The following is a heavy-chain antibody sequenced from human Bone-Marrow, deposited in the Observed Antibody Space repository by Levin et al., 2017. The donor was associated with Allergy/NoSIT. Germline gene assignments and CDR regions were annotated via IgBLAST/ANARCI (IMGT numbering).Heavy chain of an antibody. CDR2: VSFDGSIE. V-gene: IGHV3-30-3*01. CDR3: ARAHGDHFALDI. CDR1: GFTFSTYA. J-gene: IGHJ3*02. D-gene: IGHD4-17*01. Sequence: PGGSLRLSCAASGFTFSTYAMHWVRQAPGKGLEWVAVVSFDGSIEYYADSVKGRFTISRDNSENTLYLQMNSLRAEDTSVYFCARAHGDHFALDIWGQGAMVTVSS.